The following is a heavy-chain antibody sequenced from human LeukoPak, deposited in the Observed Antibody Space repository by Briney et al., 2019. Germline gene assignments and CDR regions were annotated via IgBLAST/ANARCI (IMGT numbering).Heavy chain of an antibody. V-gene: IGHV3-43*02. Sequence: GGSVSLSCAASGFTFDDLAMLWLRPAPGMGLEMVSRISADDGTTYYADSVKGRFTISRDNSKNSLYLQMNSLRTEDTALYYCAKDTGYWGQGTLVTVSS. J-gene: IGHJ4*02. CDR2: ISADDGTT. CDR1: GFTFDDLA. CDR3: AKDTGY.